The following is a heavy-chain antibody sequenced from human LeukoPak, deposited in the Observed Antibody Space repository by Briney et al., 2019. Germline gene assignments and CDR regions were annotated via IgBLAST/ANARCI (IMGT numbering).Heavy chain of an antibody. J-gene: IGHJ4*02. V-gene: IGHV1-69*13. D-gene: IGHD1-7*01. CDR2: IIPIFGTA. CDR1: GGTFSSYA. Sequence: SVKVSCKASGGTFSSYAISWVRQAPGQGLEWMGGIIPIFGTANYAQKFQGRVTITADESTSTAYMELSSLRSEDTAVYYCARSNWNYDQYYFDYWGQGALVTVSS. CDR3: ARSNWNYDQYYFDY.